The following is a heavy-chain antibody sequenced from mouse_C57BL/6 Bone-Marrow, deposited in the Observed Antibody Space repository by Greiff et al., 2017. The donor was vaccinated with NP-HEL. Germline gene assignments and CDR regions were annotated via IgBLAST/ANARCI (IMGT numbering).Heavy chain of an antibody. CDR3: ARCDYLLFDY. CDR2: IHPNSGST. CDR1: GYTFTSYW. D-gene: IGHD2-4*01. J-gene: IGHJ2*01. V-gene: IGHV1-64*01. Sequence: QVQLQQSGAELVKPGASVKLSCKASGYTFTSYWMHWVKQRPGQGLEWIGMIHPNSGSTNYNEKFKSKATLTVDKSSSTAYMQLSSLTSEDSAVYYCARCDYLLFDYWGQGTTLTVSS.